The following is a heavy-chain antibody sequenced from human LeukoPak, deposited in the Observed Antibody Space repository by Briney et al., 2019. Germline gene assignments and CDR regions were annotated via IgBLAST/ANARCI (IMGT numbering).Heavy chain of an antibody. CDR1: GFTFSSYS. D-gene: IGHD4-11*01. V-gene: IGHV3-48*01. J-gene: IGHJ6*03. CDR2: ISSSSSTI. CDR3: AKAGVSFYSNYEFYYYYMDV. Sequence: GGSLRLSCAASGFTFSSYSMNWVRQAPGKGLEWVSYISSSSSTIYYADSVKGRFTISRDNSKHTLYLQMNSLRAEDTAVYYCAKAGVSFYSNYEFYYYYMDVWGKGTTVTVSS.